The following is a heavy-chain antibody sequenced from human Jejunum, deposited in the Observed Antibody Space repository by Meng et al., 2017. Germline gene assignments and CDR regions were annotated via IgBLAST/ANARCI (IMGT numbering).Heavy chain of an antibody. CDR1: GDSINSRNYY. CDR2: IYYRGGT. D-gene: IGHD3/OR15-3a*01. Sequence: QVQLQESGPGLVKPLETLSITCTVSGDSINSRNYYLVWIRRPPGKGLEWIGNIYYRGGTYYNPSLKRRVTISLDTSNNQFSMRLTSVTAADTAMYFCARQSWTGFYFDSWGQGTLVTVSS. V-gene: IGHV4-39*01. CDR3: ARQSWTGFYFDS. J-gene: IGHJ4*02.